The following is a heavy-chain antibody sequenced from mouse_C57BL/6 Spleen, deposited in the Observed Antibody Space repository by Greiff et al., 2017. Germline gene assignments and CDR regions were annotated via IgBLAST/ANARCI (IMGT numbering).Heavy chain of an antibody. J-gene: IGHJ2*01. CDR3: ARGHGSSYDYFDY. CDR1: GYTFTSYD. V-gene: IGHV1-85*01. Sequence: QVQLQQSGPELVKPGASVKLSCKASGYTFTSYDINWVKQRPGQGLEWIGWIYPRDGSTKYNEKFKGKATLTVDTSSSTAYMELHSLTSEDSAVYFCARGHGSSYDYFDYWGQGTTLTVSS. CDR2: IYPRDGST. D-gene: IGHD1-1*01.